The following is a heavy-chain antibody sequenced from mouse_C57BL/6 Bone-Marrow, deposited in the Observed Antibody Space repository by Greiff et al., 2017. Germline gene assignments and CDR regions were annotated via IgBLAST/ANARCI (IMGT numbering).Heavy chain of an antibody. J-gene: IGHJ1*03. Sequence: QVQLQQSGAELVKPGASVKISCKASGYTFTDYYINWVKQRPGQGLEWIGKIGPGSGSTYYNEKFKGKATLTADKSSSTAYMQLSSLTSEDSAVYYCAIPYYSNYWYFDVWGTGTTVTVSS. CDR3: AIPYYSNYWYFDV. CDR1: GYTFTDYY. CDR2: IGPGSGST. V-gene: IGHV1-77*01. D-gene: IGHD2-5*01.